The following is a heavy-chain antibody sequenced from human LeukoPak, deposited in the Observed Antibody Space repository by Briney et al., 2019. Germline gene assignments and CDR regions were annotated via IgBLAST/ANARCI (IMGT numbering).Heavy chain of an antibody. CDR3: ARHYSSSWYGDWFDP. CDR1: GFTFSSYS. CDR2: ISSSSSYI. J-gene: IGHJ5*02. V-gene: IGHV3-21*01. D-gene: IGHD6-13*01. Sequence: PGGSLRLSCAASGFTFSSYSMNWVRQAPGKGLEWVSSISSSSSYIYYADSVKGRFTISRDNAKNSLYLQMSSLRAEDTAVYYCARHYSSSWYGDWFDPWGQGTLVTVSS.